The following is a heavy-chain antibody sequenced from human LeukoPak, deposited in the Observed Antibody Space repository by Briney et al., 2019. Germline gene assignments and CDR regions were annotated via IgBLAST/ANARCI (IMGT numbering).Heavy chain of an antibody. D-gene: IGHD3-22*01. J-gene: IGHJ4*02. CDR3: ARGTYYYDSSGYYSFDY. V-gene: IGHV3-30-3*01. CDR2: ISYDGSNK. CDR1: GFTFSSYA. Sequence: GRSLRLSCAASGFTFSSYAMHWVRQAPGKGLEWVAVISYDGSNKYYADSVKGRFTISRDNSKNTLYLQMNSLRAEDTAVYYCARGTYYYDSSGYYSFDYWGQGTLVTVSS.